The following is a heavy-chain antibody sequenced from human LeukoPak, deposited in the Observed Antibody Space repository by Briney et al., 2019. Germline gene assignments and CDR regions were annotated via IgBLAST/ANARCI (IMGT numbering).Heavy chain of an antibody. J-gene: IGHJ5*02. Sequence: SVKVSCKASGGTFSSYAISWVRQAPGQGLEWMGGIIPIFGTANYAQKFQGRVTITADESTSTDYMELSSLRSEDTAVYYCARGSKLVVVPAAIEGVGFDPWGQGTLVTVSS. CDR3: ARGSKLVVVPAAIEGVGFDP. CDR2: IIPIFGTA. D-gene: IGHD2-2*01. CDR1: GGTFSSYA. V-gene: IGHV1-69*13.